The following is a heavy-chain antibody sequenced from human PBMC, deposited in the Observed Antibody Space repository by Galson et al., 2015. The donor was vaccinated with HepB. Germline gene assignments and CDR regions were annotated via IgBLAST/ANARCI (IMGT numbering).Heavy chain of an antibody. CDR2: IYYSGST. CDR3: ARSVPYCSSTSCYSYYFDY. D-gene: IGHD2-2*01. CDR1: GGSISSSSYY. V-gene: IGHV4-39*01. J-gene: IGHJ4*02. Sequence: ETLSLTCTVSGGSISSSSYYWGWIRQPPGKGLEWIGSIYYSGSTYYNPSLKSRVTISVDTSKNQFSLKLSSVTAADTAVYYCARSVPYCSSTSCYSYYFDYWGQGTLVTVSS.